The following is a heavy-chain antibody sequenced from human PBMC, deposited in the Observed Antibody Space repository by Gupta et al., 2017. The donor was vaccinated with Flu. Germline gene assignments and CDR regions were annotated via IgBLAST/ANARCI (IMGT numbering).Heavy chain of an antibody. V-gene: IGHV3-30*03. Sequence: QVQLVESGGGVVQPGRSLRLSCEASGFPLSRYGMHWVRQAPGKGLEWVGVMSNNGVNIYYGDSFRDRFIISRDDSKNRLFLEILSPRGDDTAVYFCARVGAAGSYYYYYTMDVWGQGTTVTVSS. J-gene: IGHJ6*02. CDR1: GFPLSRYG. CDR2: MSNNGVNI. CDR3: ARVGAAGSYYYYYTMDV. D-gene: IGHD3-22*01.